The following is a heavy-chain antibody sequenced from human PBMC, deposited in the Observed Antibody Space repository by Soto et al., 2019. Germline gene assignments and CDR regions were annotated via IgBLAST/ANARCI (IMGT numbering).Heavy chain of an antibody. V-gene: IGHV1-69*13. J-gene: IGHJ6*02. CDR3: ARGVTMVRGRDYYGMDV. D-gene: IGHD3-10*01. CDR2: IIPIFGTA. CDR1: GGTFSSYA. Sequence: GASVKVSCKASGGTFSSYAIGWVRQAPGQGLEWMGGIIPIFGTANYAQKFQGRVTITADESTSTAYMELSSLRSEDTAVYYCARGVTMVRGRDYYGMDVWGQGATVTVSS.